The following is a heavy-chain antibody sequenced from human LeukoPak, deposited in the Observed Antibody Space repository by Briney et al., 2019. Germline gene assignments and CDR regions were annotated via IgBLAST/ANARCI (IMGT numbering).Heavy chain of an antibody. Sequence: GGSLRLSCAASGFSSSSYEMNWVRQAPGKGLEWVSGIDGSGGNTYYADSVKGRFTISRDNSKNTVYLQMKSLRAEDTALYYCAKPIWGNIALVPAAFDFWGQGVLVTVSS. J-gene: IGHJ4*02. CDR2: IDGSGGNT. D-gene: IGHD2-2*01. CDR3: AKPIWGNIALVPAAFDF. V-gene: IGHV3-23*01. CDR1: GFSSSSYE.